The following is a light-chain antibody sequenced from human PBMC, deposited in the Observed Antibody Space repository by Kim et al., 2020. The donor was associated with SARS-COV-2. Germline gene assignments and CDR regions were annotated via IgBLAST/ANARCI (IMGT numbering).Light chain of an antibody. CDR3: SAYTNIYTMSV. J-gene: IGLJ1*01. CDR2: EVH. CDR1: SSDVGYSNF. V-gene: IGLV2-14*01. Sequence: QSALTQPASVSGSPGQSITISCIGTSSDVGYSNFVSWYQHHPGKVPKLIIYEVHFRPSGVSSRFSGSKSGNTASLTISGLQADDEADYYCSAYTNIYTMSVFGTGTKVTVL.